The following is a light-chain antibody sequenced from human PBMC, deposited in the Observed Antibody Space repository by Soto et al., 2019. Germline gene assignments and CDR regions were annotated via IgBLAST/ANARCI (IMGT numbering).Light chain of an antibody. J-gene: IGKJ1*01. Sequence: DIQMTQSPSTLSAVGDRVTITCRASQSISRWLAWYQQKPGKAPKLLIYEASSLESGVPSRFSGSGSGIEFTLTISSLQPDYFATYNCQQYKTFLTFGQGTKVEI. CDR2: EAS. CDR3: QQYKTFLT. V-gene: IGKV1-5*03. CDR1: QSISRW.